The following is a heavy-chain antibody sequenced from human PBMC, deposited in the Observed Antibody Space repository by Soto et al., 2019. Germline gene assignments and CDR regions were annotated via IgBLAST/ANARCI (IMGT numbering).Heavy chain of an antibody. J-gene: IGHJ4*02. CDR3: ARVGVRYGDYDY. D-gene: IGHD4-17*01. CDR2: IYYSGST. V-gene: IGHV4-59*01. CDR1: GGSISSYY. Sequence: SETLSLTCTVSGGSISSYYWSWIRQPPGKGLEWIGYIYYSGSTNYNPSLKSRVTISVDTSKNQFSLKLSSVTAADTAVYYCARVGVRYGDYDYWGQGTLVTVSS.